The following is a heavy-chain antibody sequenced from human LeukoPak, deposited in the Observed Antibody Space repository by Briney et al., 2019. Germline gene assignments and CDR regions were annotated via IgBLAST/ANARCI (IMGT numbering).Heavy chain of an antibody. CDR2: VGRDGSEK. CDR3: AKVGTWELQRVFEN. Sequence: GGSLRLSCAASGFTFSDYWMTWVRQVPGKGLEWVANVGRDGSEKNYVDSVEGRFTISRDNAKKSLDLEMNSLRVEDAALYYCAKVGTWELQRVFENWGQGTLVTVSS. CDR1: GFTFSDYW. J-gene: IGHJ4*02. V-gene: IGHV3-7*01. D-gene: IGHD1-26*01.